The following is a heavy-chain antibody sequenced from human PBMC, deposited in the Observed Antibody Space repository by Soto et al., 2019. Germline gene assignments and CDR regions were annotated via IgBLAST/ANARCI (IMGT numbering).Heavy chain of an antibody. CDR3: ARGDIVVVVAALRGYYYGMDV. V-gene: IGHV1-69*01. CDR2: IIPIFGTA. D-gene: IGHD2-15*01. CDR1: GGTLSSYA. Sequence: SVKVSCKASGGTLSSYAMSWVRQEHGQGLEWMGGIIPIFGTANYAQKFQGRVTITADESTSTAYMELSSLRSEDTAVYYCARGDIVVVVAALRGYYYGMDVWGQGTTVTVSS. J-gene: IGHJ6*02.